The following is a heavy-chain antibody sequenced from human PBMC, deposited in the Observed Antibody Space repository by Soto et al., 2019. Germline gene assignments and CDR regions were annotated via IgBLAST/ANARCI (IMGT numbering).Heavy chain of an antibody. V-gene: IGHV3-30*18. CDR3: AKGINVWSRMVATCDY. CDR1: GFTFSSYG. CDR2: ISYDGSNK. D-gene: IGHD5-12*01. Sequence: QVQLVESGGGVVQPGRSMRLSCAASGFTFSSYGMHWVRQAPGKGLEWVAVISYDGSNKYYADSVKGRFTISRDNSKNTLYLQMNSLRAEDTAVYYCAKGINVWSRMVATCDYWGQGTLVTVSS. J-gene: IGHJ4*02.